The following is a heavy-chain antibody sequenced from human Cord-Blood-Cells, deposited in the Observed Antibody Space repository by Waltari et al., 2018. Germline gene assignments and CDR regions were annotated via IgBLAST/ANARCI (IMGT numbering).Heavy chain of an antibody. CDR1: GGSFSGYY. J-gene: IGHJ4*02. CDR2: INHSGST. D-gene: IGHD6-13*01. CDR3: ARGRYSSSWYRGKYGY. Sequence: QVQLQQWGAGLLKPSETLSLTCAVYGGSFSGYYWSWIRQPPGKGLEWIGEINHSGSTNYNPSLKSRVTRSVDTSKNQFSLKLSSVTAADTAVYYCARGRYSSSWYRGKYGYWGQGTLVTVSS. V-gene: IGHV4-34*01.